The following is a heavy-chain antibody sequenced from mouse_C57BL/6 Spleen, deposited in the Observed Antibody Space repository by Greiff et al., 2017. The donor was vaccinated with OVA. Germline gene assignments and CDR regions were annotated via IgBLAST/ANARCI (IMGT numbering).Heavy chain of an antibody. J-gene: IGHJ4*01. D-gene: IGHD3-3*01. CDR3: APGTGGYAMDY. V-gene: IGHV1-82*01. Sequence: VMLVESGPELVKPGASVKISCKASGYAFSSSWMNWVKQRPGKGLEWIGRMYPGDGDTNYNGKFKGKATLTADKSSSTAYMQLSSLTSEDSAVYFCAPGTGGYAMDYWGQGTSVTVSS. CDR1: GYAFSSSW. CDR2: MYPGDGDT.